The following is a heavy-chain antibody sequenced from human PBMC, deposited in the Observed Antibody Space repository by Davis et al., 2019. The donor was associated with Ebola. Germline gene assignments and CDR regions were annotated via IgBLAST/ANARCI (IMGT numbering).Heavy chain of an antibody. CDR3: AKDPLYYRRDSAPFDS. CDR2: ISGSGGNA. Sequence: GESLKISCAASGFTFSGYWMHWVRQAPGKGLEWVSGISGSGGNAYYTDSVKGRFTISRDNSKNTLYLQMNSLRAEDTAVYYCAKDPLYYRRDSAPFDSWGQGTLVTVSS. J-gene: IGHJ4*02. V-gene: IGHV3-23*01. D-gene: IGHD3-10*01. CDR1: GFTFSGYW.